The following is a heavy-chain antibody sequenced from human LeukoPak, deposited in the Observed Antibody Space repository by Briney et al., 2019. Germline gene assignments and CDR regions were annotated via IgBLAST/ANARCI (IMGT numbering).Heavy chain of an antibody. CDR3: ARDGEGDEGWDY. D-gene: IGHD7-27*01. V-gene: IGHV4-59*11. CDR2: ISYSGST. J-gene: IGHJ4*02. CDR1: GVSIRSHY. Sequence: ASETLSLTCTVSGVSIRSHYWIWIRQPPGKGLEWIGRISYSGSTNYNPSLKSRVTISVDTSKNQFSLRLSSVTAADTAVYYCARDGEGDEGWDYWGQGTLVTVSS.